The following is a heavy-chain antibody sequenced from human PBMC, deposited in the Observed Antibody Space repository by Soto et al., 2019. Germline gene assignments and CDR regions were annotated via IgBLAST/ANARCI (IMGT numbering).Heavy chain of an antibody. CDR3: ARGQRFSDWFDH. J-gene: IGHJ5*02. V-gene: IGHV4-4*07. CDR2: IYSSGNT. Sequence: PSETLSLTCSVSGGTISGYYWTWIRQPAGKGLEWIGRIYSSGNTKYNPSLQSRVTMSLDTSNNQFSLRLTSVTAADTAVYYCARGQRFSDWFDHWGQGTLVNVS. D-gene: IGHD3-3*01. CDR1: GGTISGYY.